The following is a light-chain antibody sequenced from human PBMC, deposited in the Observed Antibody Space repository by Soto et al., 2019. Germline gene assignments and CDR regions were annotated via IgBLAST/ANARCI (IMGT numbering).Light chain of an antibody. CDR2: AAS. CDR1: QGISSY. V-gene: IGKV1-9*01. J-gene: IGKJ4*01. CDR3: QQLNSYPLT. Sequence: DIHLTQSPSFLCASVGDRCTITCRASQGISSYLAWYQQKPGKAPKLLIYAASTLQSGVPSRFSGSGSGTEFTLTISSLQPEDFATYYCQQLNSYPLTFGGGTKVDIK.